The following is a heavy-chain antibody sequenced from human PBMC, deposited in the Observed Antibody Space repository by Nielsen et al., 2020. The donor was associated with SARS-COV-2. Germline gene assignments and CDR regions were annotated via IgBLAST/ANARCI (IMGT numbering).Heavy chain of an antibody. J-gene: IGHJ4*02. V-gene: IGHV3-74*01. CDR3: ARGGAAAVIDN. CDR2: IKSDGSSI. CDR1: GFTFSSYW. Sequence: GESLKISCVASGFTFSSYWMHWVRQAPGKGLVWVSRIKSDGSSISYADSVKGRFTISRDNAKNTLYLQMNSLGVDDTAMYYCARGGAAAVIDNWGQGTLVTVSS. D-gene: IGHD6-13*01.